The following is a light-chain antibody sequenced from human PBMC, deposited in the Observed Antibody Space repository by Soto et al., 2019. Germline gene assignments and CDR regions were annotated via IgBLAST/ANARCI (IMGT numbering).Light chain of an antibody. J-gene: IGLJ1*01. Sequence: QSVLTQPPSVSAAPGQKVTISCSGSGSNIGNNYVSWYQQVPGTAPKLLIYDNNKRPSGIPDRFSGSKSGTSATLGITGLQTGDEADYHCGTWDSSLSLYVFGTGTKLTVL. CDR1: GSNIGNNY. CDR3: GTWDSSLSLYV. CDR2: DNN. V-gene: IGLV1-51*01.